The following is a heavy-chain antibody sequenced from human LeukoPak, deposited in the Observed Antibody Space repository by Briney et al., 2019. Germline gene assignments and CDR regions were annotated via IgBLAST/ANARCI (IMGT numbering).Heavy chain of an antibody. V-gene: IGHV4-39*07. CDR1: GGSISSSSYY. Sequence: SETLSLTCTVSGGSISSSSYYWGWIRQPPGKGLEWVGSIYYSGSTYYNPSLKSRVTISVDTSKNQFSLKLSSVTAADTAVYYCARSVGAWVNYFDYGGQGTRVTVSS. CDR3: ARSVGAWVNYFDY. CDR2: IYYSGST. D-gene: IGHD1-26*01. J-gene: IGHJ4*02.